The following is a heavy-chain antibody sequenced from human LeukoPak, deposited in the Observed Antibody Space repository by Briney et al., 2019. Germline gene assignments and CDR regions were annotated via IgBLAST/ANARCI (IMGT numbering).Heavy chain of an antibody. J-gene: IGHJ4*02. V-gene: IGHV3-48*04. Sequence: GGSLRLSCAASGFTFSSYSMNWVRQAPGKGLEWVSYISSSSSTIYYADSVKGRFTISRDNAKNSLYLQMNSLRAEDTAVYYCARDRVAVAPPEFDYWGQGTLVTVSS. CDR2: ISSSSSTI. D-gene: IGHD6-19*01. CDR3: ARDRVAVAPPEFDY. CDR1: GFTFSSYS.